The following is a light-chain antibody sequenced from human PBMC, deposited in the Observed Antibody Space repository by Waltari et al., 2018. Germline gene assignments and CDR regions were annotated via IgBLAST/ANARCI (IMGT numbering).Light chain of an antibody. CDR2: EVS. CDR3: SSYTSSSTPFV. CDR1: SRDVGGYNS. J-gene: IGLJ1*01. Sequence: SALTQTASVSGSPGQSITIACTGTSRDVGGYNSVSCYQQHPGKAPKLMIYEVSNRPSGVSNRFSGSKSGNTASLTISGLQAEDEADYYCSSYTSSSTPFVFGTGTKVTVL. V-gene: IGLV2-14*01.